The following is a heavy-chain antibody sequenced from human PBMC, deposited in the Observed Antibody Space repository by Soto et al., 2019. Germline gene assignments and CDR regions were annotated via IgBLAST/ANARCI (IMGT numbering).Heavy chain of an antibody. V-gene: IGHV4-4*08. CDR2: VYNSGST. J-gene: IGHJ4*02. Sequence: SETLSLTCAVSRGSITNDCRPWLRQPPGGGLEWIRNVYNSGSTNYNPSLKSRVTLSEDTSKSHFALGVTAMTVANTAVYYCARYRGTATEGYSLDDCGQGILVTV. CDR3: ARYRGTATEGYSLDD. CDR1: RGSITNDC. D-gene: IGHD4-4*01.